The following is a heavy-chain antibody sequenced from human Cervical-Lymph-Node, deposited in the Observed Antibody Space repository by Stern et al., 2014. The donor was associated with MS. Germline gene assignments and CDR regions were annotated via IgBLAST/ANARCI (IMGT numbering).Heavy chain of an antibody. Sequence: VQLVESGAEVKNPGSSVKISCKASGGSLSSNPVSWVRQAPGQGLEWMGGIIPIFDSPNYSHKFGGRLTIIAVKSTSTTYMELSSLRSEDTAIYYCARDGILQTVDAFDLWGQGTMVTVSS. CDR2: IIPIFDSP. D-gene: IGHD2-21*01. CDR3: ARDGILQTVDAFDL. CDR1: GGSLSSNP. V-gene: IGHV1-69*06. J-gene: IGHJ3*01.